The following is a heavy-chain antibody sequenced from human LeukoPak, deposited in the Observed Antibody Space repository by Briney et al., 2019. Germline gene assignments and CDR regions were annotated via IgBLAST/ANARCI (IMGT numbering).Heavy chain of an antibody. J-gene: IGHJ4*02. CDR1: VFTVSSNY. CDR3: AAKVELRSNGPYFNS. D-gene: IGHD1-7*01. Sequence: GGSLRLSCAPSVFTVSSNYMSWVRQAPGKGLEWVSVIYSGGDTFYADSVKGRFTISRDNSNNPLYLQMTSLRAEDTAVYYCAAKVELRSNGPYFNSWGQGALVTVSS. V-gene: IGHV3-53*01. CDR2: IYSGGDT.